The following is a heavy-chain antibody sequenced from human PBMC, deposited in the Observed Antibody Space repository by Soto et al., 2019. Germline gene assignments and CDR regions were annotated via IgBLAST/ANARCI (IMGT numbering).Heavy chain of an antibody. CDR2: INPNSGGT. Sequence: QVQLVQSGAEVKKPGASVKVSYKASGYTFTGYYMHWVRQAPGQGLEWMGWINPNSGGTNYAQKFQGWVTMTRDTSISTAYMELSRLRSDDTAVYYCARSGGPYYGSGSYPPHFDYWGQGTLVTVSS. V-gene: IGHV1-2*04. J-gene: IGHJ4*02. CDR3: ARSGGPYYGSGSYPPHFDY. CDR1: GYTFTGYY. D-gene: IGHD3-10*01.